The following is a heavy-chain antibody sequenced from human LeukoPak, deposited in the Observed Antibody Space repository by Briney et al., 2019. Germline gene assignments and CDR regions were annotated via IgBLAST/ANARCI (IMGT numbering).Heavy chain of an antibody. D-gene: IGHD2-21*02. J-gene: IGHJ4*02. CDR3: TRRGDDY. V-gene: IGHV1-2*06. CDR2: INPSTGDS. CDR1: GYTFTEYF. Sequence: ASVKVSCKASGYTFTEYFIYWVRQATGQGLEWMGRINPSTGDSDFAQKFQDRVSVTRDTSINTAYMELRRLRFDDTAVYYCTRRGDDYWGQGTLVTVSS.